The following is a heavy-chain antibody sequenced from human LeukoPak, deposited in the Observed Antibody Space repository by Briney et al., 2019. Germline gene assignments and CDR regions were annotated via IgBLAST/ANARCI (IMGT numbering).Heavy chain of an antibody. J-gene: IGHJ4*02. CDR1: GFTFSSYA. Sequence: PGRSLRLSCAASGFTFSSYAMHWVRQAPGKGLEWVAVISYDGSNKYYADSVKGRFTISRDNSKNTLYLQMNSLRAEDTAVYYCAKPPVTRGAASDFDYWGQGTLVTVSS. D-gene: IGHD6-13*01. V-gene: IGHV3-30-3*02. CDR2: ISYDGSNK. CDR3: AKPPVTRGAASDFDY.